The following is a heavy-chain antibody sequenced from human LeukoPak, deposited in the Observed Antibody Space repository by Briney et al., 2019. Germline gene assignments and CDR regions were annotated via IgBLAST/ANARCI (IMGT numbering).Heavy chain of an antibody. V-gene: IGHV1-69*13. CDR2: IIPIFGTA. J-gene: IGHJ3*02. Sequence: ASVKVSCKTSGGTVSSYGISWVRQAPGQGLECMGGIIPIFGTANYAQKFQGRVTITADESTSTAYMELSSLRSENTAVYYCAAGSIIVVPAASGNHFSGAFDIWGQGTMVTVSS. D-gene: IGHD2-2*01. CDR1: GGTVSSYG. CDR3: AAGSIIVVPAASGNHFSGAFDI.